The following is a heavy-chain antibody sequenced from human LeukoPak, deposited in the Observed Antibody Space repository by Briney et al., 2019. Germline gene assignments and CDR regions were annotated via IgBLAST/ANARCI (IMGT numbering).Heavy chain of an antibody. CDR2: IVVGSDNT. Sequence: SVKVSCKTSGFTFTSSAMQWVRQARGQRLEWIGWIVVGSDNTNYAQKFQERVTITRDMSTSTAYMELSSLRSEDTAVHYCAADLGYCSGGRCHLDYWGQGTLVTVSS. CDR3: AADLGYCSGGRCHLDY. V-gene: IGHV1-58*02. CDR1: GFTFTSSA. D-gene: IGHD2-15*01. J-gene: IGHJ4*02.